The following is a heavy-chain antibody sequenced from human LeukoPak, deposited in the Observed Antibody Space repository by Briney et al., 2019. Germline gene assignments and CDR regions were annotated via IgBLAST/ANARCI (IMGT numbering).Heavy chain of an antibody. D-gene: IGHD3-3*01. J-gene: IGHJ4*02. V-gene: IGHV3-23*01. Sequence: GGSLRLSCAASGFTFSSYAMSWVRRAPGKGLEWVSAISGSGGSTYYADSVKGRFTISRDNSKNTLYLQMNSLRAEDTAVYYCAKDLWAYYDFWSGYIYWGQGTLVTVSS. CDR1: GFTFSSYA. CDR2: ISGSGGST. CDR3: AKDLWAYYDFWSGYIY.